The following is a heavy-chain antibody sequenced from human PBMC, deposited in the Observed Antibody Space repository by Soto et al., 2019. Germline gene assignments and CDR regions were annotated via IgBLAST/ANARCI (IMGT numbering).Heavy chain of an antibody. CDR1: GDSISSGNYY. CDR2: INYSGST. D-gene: IGHD3-10*01. J-gene: IGHJ6*02. CDR3: GRVPPGSGTYFNYYYVMDV. V-gene: IGHV4-30-4*01. Sequence: QVQLQESGPGLVKPSQTLSLSCTLSGDSISSGNYYWGWIRHYPGKGLEWIAYINYSGSTYWNQSLRGRITMSVDTWKNQFSLKLRSVTAADTAVYYCGRVPPGSGTYFNYYYVMDVWGQGTTVTVSS.